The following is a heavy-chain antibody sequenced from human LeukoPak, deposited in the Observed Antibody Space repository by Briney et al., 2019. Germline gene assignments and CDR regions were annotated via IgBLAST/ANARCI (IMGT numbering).Heavy chain of an antibody. CDR3: ATGTAMVRGVLDAFDI. J-gene: IGHJ3*02. CDR2: FDPGDGET. Sequence: ASVKVSCKVSGYTLTELSMHWVRQAPGKGLEWMGGFDPGDGETIYAQKFQGRVTMTEDTSTDTAYMELSSLRSEDTAVYYCATGTAMVRGVLDAFDIWGQGTMVTVSS. CDR1: GYTLTELS. V-gene: IGHV1-24*01. D-gene: IGHD3-10*01.